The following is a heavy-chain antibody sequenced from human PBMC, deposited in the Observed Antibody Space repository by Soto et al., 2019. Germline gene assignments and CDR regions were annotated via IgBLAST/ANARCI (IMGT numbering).Heavy chain of an antibody. CDR1: DGSSNNYY. CDR2: INHSGST. J-gene: IGHJ4*02. CDR3: ASGGLIRGVLYY. V-gene: IGHV4-34*01. Sequence: SETLSLTCAVYDGSSNNYYWSWIRQPPGKGLEWIGEINHSGSTNYNASLKSRVTISEDTSKKQFSLELRFVTAADTAVHSCASGGLIRGVLYYWGQGTLVTVSS. D-gene: IGHD3-10*01.